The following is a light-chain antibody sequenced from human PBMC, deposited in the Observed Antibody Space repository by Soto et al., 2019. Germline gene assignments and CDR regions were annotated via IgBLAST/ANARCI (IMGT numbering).Light chain of an antibody. CDR3: QQYNNWPPMYT. V-gene: IGKV3-15*01. CDR1: QSVGSN. CDR2: GAS. J-gene: IGKJ2*01. Sequence: EIVMTQSPATLSVSPGERATLSCRASQSVGSNLAWYQQRPGQAPRLLIEGASTRATGIPARFSGSGSGTEFTLTISSLQSEDSAVYYCQQYNNWPPMYTFGQGTKLEIK.